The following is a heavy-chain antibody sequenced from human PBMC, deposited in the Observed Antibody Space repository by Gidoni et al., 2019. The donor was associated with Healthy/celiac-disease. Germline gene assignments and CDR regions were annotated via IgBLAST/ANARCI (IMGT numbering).Heavy chain of an antibody. CDR2: MNPNSGNT. Sequence: QVQLVQSGAEVKKPGASVKVSCKASGYTFTSYDINWVRQATGQGLEWMGWMNPNSGNTGYAQKFQGRVTMTRNTSISTAYMELSSLRSEDTAVYYCARWAGYSYGPHYYYGMDVWGQGTTVTVSS. J-gene: IGHJ6*02. D-gene: IGHD5-18*01. V-gene: IGHV1-8*01. CDR1: GYTFTSYD. CDR3: ARWAGYSYGPHYYYGMDV.